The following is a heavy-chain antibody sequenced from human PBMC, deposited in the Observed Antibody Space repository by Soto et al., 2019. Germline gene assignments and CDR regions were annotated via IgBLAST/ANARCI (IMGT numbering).Heavy chain of an antibody. J-gene: IGHJ6*03. CDR2: ISTSGSST. CDR1: GFNCGDFY. CDR3: ANLAKNYYHYMDV. D-gene: IGHD1-26*01. V-gene: IGHV3-11*01. Sequence: GGSLRLWWGASGFNCGDFYMSWISQAPGKGLEWVSLISTSGSSTDYADSVKGRFTISRDNAKNSLSLQMNSLRAEDTAVYYCANLAKNYYHYMDVWGKGTTVTVSS.